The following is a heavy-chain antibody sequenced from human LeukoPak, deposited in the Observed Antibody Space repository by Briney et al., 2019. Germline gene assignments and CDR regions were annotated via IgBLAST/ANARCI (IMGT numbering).Heavy chain of an antibody. Sequence: SETLSLTCTVADGSISSHYWSWIRKPPGKGLEWIGFIHYSGSTNYNPSLKSRVTISVDKSKNQFSLKLSSVTAADTAVYYCARAPGRYDFWSGYWSYYYYMDVWGKGTTVTVSS. J-gene: IGHJ6*03. D-gene: IGHD3-3*01. V-gene: IGHV4-59*11. CDR1: DGSISSHY. CDR3: ARAPGRYDFWSGYWSYYYYMDV. CDR2: IHYSGST.